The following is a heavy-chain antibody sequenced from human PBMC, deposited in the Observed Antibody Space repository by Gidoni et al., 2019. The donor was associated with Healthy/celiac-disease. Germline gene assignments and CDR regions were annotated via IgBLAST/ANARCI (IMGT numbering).Heavy chain of an antibody. CDR1: GFPFSDDY. D-gene: IGHD2-15*01. Sequence: QVQLVESGGGLVKPGGSLRLSCSASGFPFSDDYLRWIRQAPGKGRVGVSYISSSGSTIYYADSGKGRFTISRDNAKNSLYLQMNSLRAEDTAVYYCARDGGYCSGGSCYSGLLDYGMDVWGQGTTVTVSS. CDR3: ARDGGYCSGGSCYSGLLDYGMDV. CDR2: ISSSGSTI. V-gene: IGHV3-11*01. J-gene: IGHJ6*02.